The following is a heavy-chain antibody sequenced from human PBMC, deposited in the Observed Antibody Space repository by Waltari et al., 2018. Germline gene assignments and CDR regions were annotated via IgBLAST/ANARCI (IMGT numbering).Heavy chain of an antibody. J-gene: IGHJ6*02. Sequence: QVQLVQSGAEVKKPRSSVKVPCKASGGPFDIYAIGRRAQAPGQGLEWMGRIIPIFGTANYAQKFQGSVTITADKSTITAYMEMSSLRSEDTAVYYCARGDGGYYDYYGMDVWGQGTTVTVSS. CDR2: IIPIFGTA. V-gene: IGHV1-69*08. CDR3: ARGDGGYYDYYGMDV. D-gene: IGHD3-16*01. CDR1: GGPFDIYA.